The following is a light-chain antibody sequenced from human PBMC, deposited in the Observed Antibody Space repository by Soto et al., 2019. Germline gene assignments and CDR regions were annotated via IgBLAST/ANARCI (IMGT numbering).Light chain of an antibody. V-gene: IGKV3-11*01. CDR2: DAS. J-gene: IGKJ4*01. Sequence: ETVLTQSPDTLALSPGERATLSCRASQSVGSYLAWYQQKPGQAPRLLIYDASNRATGVPARFSGSGSGTDFTLTISSLEPADFAVSYCQQRTNWPALTFGGGTKVEIK. CDR3: QQRTNWPALT. CDR1: QSVGSY.